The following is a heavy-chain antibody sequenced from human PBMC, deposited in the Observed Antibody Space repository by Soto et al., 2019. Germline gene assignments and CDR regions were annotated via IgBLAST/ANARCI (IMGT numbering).Heavy chain of an antibody. CDR3: AKERLITMIVVVIPAALDY. D-gene: IGHD3-22*01. V-gene: IGHV3-23*01. CDR2: ISGSGGST. J-gene: IGHJ4*02. Sequence: PGGSLRLSCAASGFTFSSYAMSWVRQAPGKGLEWVSAISGSGGSTYYADSVKGRFTISRDNSKNTLYLQMNSLRAEDTAVYYCAKERLITMIVVVIPAALDYWGQGTLVTVSS. CDR1: GFTFSSYA.